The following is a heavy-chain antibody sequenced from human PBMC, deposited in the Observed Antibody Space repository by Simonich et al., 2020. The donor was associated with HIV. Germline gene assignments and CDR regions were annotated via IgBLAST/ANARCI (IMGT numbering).Heavy chain of an antibody. D-gene: IGHD3-9*01. CDR2: INHSARP. CDR1: GGSFSGYY. J-gene: IGHJ4*02. Sequence: QVQLQQWGAGLLKPSATLSLTCAVFGGSFSGYYWCWIRQPPGKGLEWIGEINHSARPKYNPSLKSRVPISVDTSKNQFSLKLTSVTAADTAVYYCAKGARYFDWYSTAFDYWGQGTLVTVSS. V-gene: IGHV4-34*02. CDR3: AKGARYFDWYSTAFDY.